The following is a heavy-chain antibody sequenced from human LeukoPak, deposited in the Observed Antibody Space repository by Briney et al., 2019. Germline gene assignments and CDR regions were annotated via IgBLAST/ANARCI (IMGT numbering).Heavy chain of an antibody. CDR2: INPGGGST. J-gene: IGHJ4*02. CDR1: GYTFTSYY. CDR3: ARDDDYGDYEIDY. D-gene: IGHD4-17*01. V-gene: IGHV1-46*01. Sequence: ASVKVSCKASGYTFTSYYMYWVRQAPGQGLEWMGLINPGGGSTNYAQKFQGRVTVTRDMSTSTVYMELSSLRSDDTAVYYCARDDDYGDYEIDYWGQGTLVTVSS.